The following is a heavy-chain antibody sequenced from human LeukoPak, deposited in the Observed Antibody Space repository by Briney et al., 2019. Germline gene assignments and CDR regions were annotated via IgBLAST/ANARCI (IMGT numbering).Heavy chain of an antibody. J-gene: IGHJ4*02. V-gene: IGHV3-23*01. CDR1: GFTFNNYA. CDR3: AKGSAAVRPYYFDD. Sequence: GGSLRLSCAASGFTFNNYAMSWIRQAPGKGLEWVSAISGGGGSTYYADSVKGRFTISRDNSANTLFLQLNSLRADDTAVYYCAKGSAAVRPYYFDDWGQGILVTVSS. D-gene: IGHD6-13*01. CDR2: ISGGGGST.